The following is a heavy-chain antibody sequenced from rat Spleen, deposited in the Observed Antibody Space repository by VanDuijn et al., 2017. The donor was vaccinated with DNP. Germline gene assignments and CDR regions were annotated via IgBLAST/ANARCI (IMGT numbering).Heavy chain of an antibody. J-gene: IGHJ2*01. CDR2: ISYEGSST. CDR3: AKGGRYYGYNWDY. Sequence: EVQLVESGGGLVQPGRSLKLSCAASGFTFSDYYMAWVRQAPKKGLEWVASISYEGSSTYYGDSVKGRFTISRDNAKSTLYLQMNSLRSEDTATYYCAKGGRYYGYNWDYWGQGVMVTVSS. V-gene: IGHV5-22*01. D-gene: IGHD1-9*01. CDR1: GFTFSDYY.